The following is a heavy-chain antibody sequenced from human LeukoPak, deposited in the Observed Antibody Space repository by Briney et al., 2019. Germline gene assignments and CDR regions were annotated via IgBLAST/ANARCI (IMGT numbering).Heavy chain of an antibody. V-gene: IGHV3-30*04. J-gene: IGHJ4*02. CDR2: ITYDGSSK. Sequence: GGSLRLSCETSQFTFRTYAMHWVRQAPGKGLEWVALITYDGSSKYYADSVRGRFSISRDTSKNTLYLEMNSLRRDATAVYFCARVHTERASLPPFDHWGQGSLVTVSS. D-gene: IGHD1-26*01. CDR3: ARVHTERASLPPFDH. CDR1: QFTFRTYA.